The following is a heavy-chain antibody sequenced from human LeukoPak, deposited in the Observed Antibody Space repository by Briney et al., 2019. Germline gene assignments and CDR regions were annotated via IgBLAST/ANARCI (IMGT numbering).Heavy chain of an antibody. CDR2: INPNSGGT. J-gene: IGHJ6*03. CDR1: GYTFTGYY. D-gene: IGHD2-15*01. CDR3: AIDSRSYYYYYMDV. Sequence: ASVKVSCKASGYTFTGYYMHWVRQAPGQGLEWMGWINPNSGGTNYAQKFQGGVTMTRDTSISTAYMELSRLRSDDTAVYYCAIDSRSYYYYYMDVWGKGTTVTVSS. V-gene: IGHV1-2*02.